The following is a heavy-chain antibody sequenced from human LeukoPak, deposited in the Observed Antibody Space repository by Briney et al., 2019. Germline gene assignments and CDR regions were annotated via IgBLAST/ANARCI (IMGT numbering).Heavy chain of an antibody. CDR2: IIPIFGTA. V-gene: IGHV1-69*01. Sequence: GASVKVSCYASGGTFSSYAISWVRQAPGQGLEWMGGIIPIFGTANYAQKFQGRVTITSDETTSTAYMELSSLRSEDTAVYYCARGVNYDYVWGSYRGIYYFDYWGQGTLVTVSS. CDR1: GGTFSSYA. J-gene: IGHJ4*02. CDR3: ARGVNYDYVWGSYRGIYYFDY. D-gene: IGHD3-16*02.